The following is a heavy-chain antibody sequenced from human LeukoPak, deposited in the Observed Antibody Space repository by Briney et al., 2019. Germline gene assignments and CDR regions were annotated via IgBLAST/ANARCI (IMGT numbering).Heavy chain of an antibody. CDR3: ATVETYDSSGFDY. Sequence: SETLSLTCAVYGGSFSGYYWSWIRQHPGKGLEWIGYIYYSGSTYYNPSLKSRVTISVDTSKNQFSLKLSSVTAADTAVYYCATVETYDSSGFDYWGQGTLVTVSS. V-gene: IGHV4-31*11. J-gene: IGHJ4*02. CDR2: IYYSGST. D-gene: IGHD3-22*01. CDR1: GGSFSGYY.